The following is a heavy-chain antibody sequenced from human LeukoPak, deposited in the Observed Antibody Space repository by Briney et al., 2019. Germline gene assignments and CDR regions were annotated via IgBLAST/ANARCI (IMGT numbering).Heavy chain of an antibody. CDR3: ARDTFVVVPAAYSNWFDP. D-gene: IGHD2-2*01. CDR1: GYTFTSYG. V-gene: IGHV1-18*01. CDR2: ISAYNGNT. Sequence: ASVKVSCKASGYTFTSYGIRWVRQAPGQGLEWMGWISAYNGNTNYAQKLQGRVTMTTDTSTSTAYMELRSLRSDDTAVYYCARDTFVVVPAAYSNWFDPWGQGTLVTVSS. J-gene: IGHJ5*02.